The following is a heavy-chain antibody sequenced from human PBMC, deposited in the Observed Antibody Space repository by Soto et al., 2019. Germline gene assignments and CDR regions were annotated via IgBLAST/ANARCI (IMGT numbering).Heavy chain of an antibody. J-gene: IGHJ4*02. V-gene: IGHV3-49*03. CDR1: GFAFGEYG. CDR2: IRAKGYGGTT. D-gene: IGHD3-3*01. CDR3: SRAGANYNFWSGYYFGY. Sequence: GGSLRLSCRVAGFAFGEYGMTWLRQAPGKGLEWVGLIRAKGYGGTTEYAASVKGRFTISRDDSKSVAYLQMNGLKTEDTAVYYCSRAGANYNFWSGYYFGYWGRGTLVTVS.